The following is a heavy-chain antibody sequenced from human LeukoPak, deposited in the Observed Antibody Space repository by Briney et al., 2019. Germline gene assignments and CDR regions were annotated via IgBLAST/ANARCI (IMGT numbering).Heavy chain of an antibody. Sequence: LETLSLTCAVSGGSFSGYYWSWIRQPAGKGLEWIGRIYTSGSTNYNPSLKSRVTMSVDTSKNQFSLKLSSVTAADTAVYYCARGHNWNSLNWFDPWGQGTLVTVSS. J-gene: IGHJ5*02. CDR2: IYTSGST. D-gene: IGHD1-7*01. CDR1: GGSFSGYY. V-gene: IGHV4-4*07. CDR3: ARGHNWNSLNWFDP.